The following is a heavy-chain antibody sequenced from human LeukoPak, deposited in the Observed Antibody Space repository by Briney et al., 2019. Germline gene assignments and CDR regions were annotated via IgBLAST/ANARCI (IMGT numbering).Heavy chain of an antibody. Sequence: SESLSLTCTVSGGSISSGSYYWSWIRQPAGKGLEWIGRIYTSGSTNYNPSLKSRVTISVDTSKNQFSLKLSSVTAADTAVYYCARDTYGGYVGGSTTGGFDYWGQGTLVTVSS. V-gene: IGHV4-61*02. D-gene: IGHD5-12*01. CDR2: IYTSGST. J-gene: IGHJ4*02. CDR1: GGSISSGSYY. CDR3: ARDTYGGYVGGSTTGGFDY.